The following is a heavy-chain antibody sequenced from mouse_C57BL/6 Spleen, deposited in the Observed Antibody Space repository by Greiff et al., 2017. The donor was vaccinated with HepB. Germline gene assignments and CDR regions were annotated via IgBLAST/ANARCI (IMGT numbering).Heavy chain of an antibody. Sequence: VKLQQPGAELVKPGASVKLSCKASGYTFTSYWMQWVKQRPGQGLEWIGEIDPSGSYTNYNQKFKGKATLTVDTSSSTAYMQLRSLTSEDSAGYYCARLRGYFDYWGQGTTLTVSS. CDR3: ARLRGYFDY. CDR2: IDPSGSYT. V-gene: IGHV1-50*01. J-gene: IGHJ2*01. D-gene: IGHD1-1*01. CDR1: GYTFTSYW.